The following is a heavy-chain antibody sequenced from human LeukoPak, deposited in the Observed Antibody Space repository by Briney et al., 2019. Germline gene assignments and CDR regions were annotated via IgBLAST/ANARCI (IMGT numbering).Heavy chain of an antibody. CDR2: IIPIFGTA. CDR1: GGTFSSYA. Sequence: ASVKVSCKASGGTFSSYAISWVRQAPGQGLEWMGGIIPIFGTANYAQKFQGRVTMTRDMSTSTVYMELSSLRSEDTAVYYCARDSRTGFSSSWFEFDYWGQGTLVTVSS. D-gene: IGHD6-13*01. V-gene: IGHV1-69*05. CDR3: ARDSRTGFSSSWFEFDY. J-gene: IGHJ4*02.